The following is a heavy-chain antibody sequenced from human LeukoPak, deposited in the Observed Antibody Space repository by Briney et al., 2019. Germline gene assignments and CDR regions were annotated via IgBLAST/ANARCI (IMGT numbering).Heavy chain of an antibody. D-gene: IGHD5-12*01. V-gene: IGHV3-23*01. CDR1: GFTFSSYA. Sequence: PGGSLRLSCAASGFTFSSYAMSWVRQAQGNGLEWVSAISGSGGSTYYADSVKGRFTISRDNSKNTLYLQMNSLRAEDTAVYYCAKGQWLDYYFDYWGQGTLVTVSS. CDR3: AKGQWLDYYFDY. CDR2: ISGSGGST. J-gene: IGHJ4*02.